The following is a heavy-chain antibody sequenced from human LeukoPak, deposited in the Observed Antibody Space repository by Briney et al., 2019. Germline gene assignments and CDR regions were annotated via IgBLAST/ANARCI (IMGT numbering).Heavy chain of an antibody. CDR2: ISSSSSYI. Sequence: KSGGSLRLSCAASGFTFSSYSMNWVRQAPGKGLEWVSSISSSSSYIYYADSVKGRFTIPRDNAKNSLYLQMNSLRAEDTAVYYCARVASGSYSYYYYYGMDVWGQGTTVTVSS. D-gene: IGHD1-26*01. J-gene: IGHJ6*02. CDR3: ARVASGSYSYYYYYGMDV. V-gene: IGHV3-21*01. CDR1: GFTFSSYS.